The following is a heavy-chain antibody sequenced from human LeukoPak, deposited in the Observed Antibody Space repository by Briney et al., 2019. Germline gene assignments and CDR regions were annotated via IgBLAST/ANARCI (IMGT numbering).Heavy chain of an antibody. J-gene: IGHJ6*02. CDR2: ISSSSSTI. D-gene: IGHD2-2*01. CDR3: ARDLGPAANYYYYYGMDV. V-gene: IGHV3-48*01. CDR1: GFTFSSYS. Sequence: PGGSLRLSCAASGFTFSSYSMNWVRQAPGKGLEWVSYISSSSSTIYYADSVKGRFTISRDNSKNTLYLQMNSLRAEDTAVYYCARDLGPAANYYYYYGMDVWGQGTTVTVSS.